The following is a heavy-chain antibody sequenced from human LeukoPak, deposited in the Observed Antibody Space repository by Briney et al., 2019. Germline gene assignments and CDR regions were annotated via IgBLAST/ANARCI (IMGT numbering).Heavy chain of an antibody. J-gene: IGHJ5*02. CDR1: GGSISSYY. Sequence: PSETLSLTCTVSGGSISSYYWSWIRQPAGKGLEWIGRIYTSGSTNYNPSLKSRVTMSVDTSKNQFSPELSSVTAADTAVYYCARDLGCSGGSCYWNWFDPWGQGTLVTVSS. CDR2: IYTSGST. V-gene: IGHV4-4*07. CDR3: ARDLGCSGGSCYWNWFDP. D-gene: IGHD2-15*01.